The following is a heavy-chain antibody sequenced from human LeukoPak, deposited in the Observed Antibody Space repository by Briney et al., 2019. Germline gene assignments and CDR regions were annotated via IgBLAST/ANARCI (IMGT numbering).Heavy chain of an antibody. Sequence: GRSLRLSCAASGFTFSSYAMHWVRQAPGKGLEWVANIKQDGSEKYYVDSVKGRFTISRDNAKNSLYLQMNSLRAEDTAGYYCARLSGYRGFSDYWGQGTLVTVSS. V-gene: IGHV3-7*01. CDR1: GFTFSSYA. J-gene: IGHJ4*02. CDR3: ARLSGYRGFSDY. CDR2: IKQDGSEK. D-gene: IGHD5-12*01.